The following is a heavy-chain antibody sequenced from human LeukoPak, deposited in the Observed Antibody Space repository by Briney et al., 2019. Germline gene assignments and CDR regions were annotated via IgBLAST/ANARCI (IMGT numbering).Heavy chain of an antibody. CDR1: GGTFSSYA. J-gene: IGHJ6*03. Sequence: SAKDSCKASGGTFSSYAISWVRQAPGQGLEWMGGIIPIFGTANYAQKFQGRVTITTDESTSTAYMELSSLRSEDTAVYYCARGVIAARYSLNYYYYMDVWGKGTTVTVSS. CDR2: IIPIFGTA. CDR3: ARGVIAARYSLNYYYYMDV. D-gene: IGHD6-6*01. V-gene: IGHV1-69*05.